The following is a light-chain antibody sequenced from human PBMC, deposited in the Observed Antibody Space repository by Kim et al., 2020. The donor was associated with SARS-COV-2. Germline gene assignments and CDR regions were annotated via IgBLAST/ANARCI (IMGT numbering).Light chain of an antibody. CDR2: GDN. CDR3: QSWDKNLSVYV. CDR1: KSNVGAGSD. Sequence: QRVTIPCTGSKSNVGAGSDVHWYQQFPGTAPKLLIFGDNNRPSGVPGRFSASKSGTSASLAITGLQAEDEADYYCQSWDKNLSVYVFGTGTKVTVL. J-gene: IGLJ1*01. V-gene: IGLV1-40*01.